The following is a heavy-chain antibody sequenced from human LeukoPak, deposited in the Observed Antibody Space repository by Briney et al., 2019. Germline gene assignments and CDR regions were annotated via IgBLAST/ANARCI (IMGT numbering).Heavy chain of an antibody. CDR2: IRYDGSNK. V-gene: IGHV3-30*02. J-gene: IGHJ4*02. CDR1: GFTFSSYG. CDR3: AKDGSPTTAHVDY. Sequence: PGGSLRLSCAASGFTFSSYGMHWVRQAPGKGLEWVAFIRYDGSNKYYADSVKGRFTISRDNSKNTLYLQMNSLRAEDTAVYYCAKDGSPTTAHVDYWGQGTLVTVSS. D-gene: IGHD1-26*01.